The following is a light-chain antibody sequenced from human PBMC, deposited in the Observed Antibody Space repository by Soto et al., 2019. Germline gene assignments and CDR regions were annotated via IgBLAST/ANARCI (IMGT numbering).Light chain of an antibody. CDR3: QQANSIPFT. CDR1: QFISTW. J-gene: IGKJ3*01. Sequence: DIQMTQSPSSVSASVGDRVTITCRASQFISTWLAWYQQRPGKTPRLRIYNAYTLQSGVPSRFSGSGSGTDFTLTISSLQPEDFATYYCQQANSIPFTFGPGTKVRVK. V-gene: IGKV1D-12*01. CDR2: NAY.